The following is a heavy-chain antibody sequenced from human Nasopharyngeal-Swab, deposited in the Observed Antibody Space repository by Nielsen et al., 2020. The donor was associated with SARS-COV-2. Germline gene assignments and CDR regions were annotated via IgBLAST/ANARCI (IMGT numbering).Heavy chain of an antibody. V-gene: IGHV4-34*01. D-gene: IGHD3-3*01. CDR3: ARLADYDFWSGYYSAGEYYFDY. CDR2: INHSGST. CDR1: GGSFSGYY. J-gene: IGHJ4*02. Sequence: SETLSLTCAVYGGSFSGYYWSWIRQPPGKGLEWIGEINHSGSTNYNPSLKSRVTISVDTSKNQFSLKLSSVTAADTAVYYCARLADYDFWSGYYSAGEYYFDYWGQGTLVTVSS.